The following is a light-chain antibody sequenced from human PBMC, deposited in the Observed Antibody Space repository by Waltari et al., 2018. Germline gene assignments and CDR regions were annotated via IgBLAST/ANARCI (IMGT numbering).Light chain of an antibody. Sequence: ELVLPQSPGTRSWSPGERATLPCRASKSVNNNYLAWYQQKPGQAPRLLIYGASSRATGIPDRISGSGSGTDFTLTLSSLEPEDFAVYYCQQHATSPYTFGQGTKVEIK. J-gene: IGKJ2*01. CDR1: KSVNNNY. V-gene: IGKV3-20*01. CDR2: GAS. CDR3: QQHATSPYT.